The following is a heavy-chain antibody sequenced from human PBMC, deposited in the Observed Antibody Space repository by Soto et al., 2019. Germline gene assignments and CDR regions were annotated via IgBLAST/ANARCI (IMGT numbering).Heavy chain of an antibody. Sequence: QVQLVQSGAEVKKPGSSVKVSCKASGGTFSSYTISWVRQAPGQGLEWMGRIIPILGIANYAQKFQGRVTITADKSTSTAYMELSSLRSEDTAVYYCAKDYGGKDGDYWGQGTLVIVSS. CDR3: AKDYGGKDGDY. J-gene: IGHJ4*02. CDR1: GGTFSSYT. V-gene: IGHV1-69*08. CDR2: IIPILGIA. D-gene: IGHD4-17*01.